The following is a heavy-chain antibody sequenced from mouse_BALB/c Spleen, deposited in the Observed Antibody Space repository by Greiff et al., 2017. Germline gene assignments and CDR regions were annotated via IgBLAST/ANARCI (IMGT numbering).Heavy chain of an antibody. D-gene: IGHD1-1*01. V-gene: IGHV1-87*01. Sequence: QVQLQQSGAELARPGASVKLSCKASGYTFTSYWMQWVKQRPGQGLEWIGAIYPGDGDTRYTQKFKGKATLTADKSSSTAYMQLSSLASEDSAVYYCARGGTVPYFDYWGQGTTLTVSS. CDR2: IYPGDGDT. CDR1: GYTFTSYW. CDR3: ARGGTVPYFDY. J-gene: IGHJ2*01.